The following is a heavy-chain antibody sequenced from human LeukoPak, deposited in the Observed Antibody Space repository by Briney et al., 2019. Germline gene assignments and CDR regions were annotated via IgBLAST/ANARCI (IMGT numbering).Heavy chain of an antibody. Sequence: PSETLSLTCTVSGGSIGSYYGSWIRQSPGKGLEWIANIYYTGTPYYNPSLQSRVTISVDMSKNQFSLKLSTVTAADTAVYYCARVKATVTSFDIWGQGTMVTVSS. J-gene: IGHJ3*02. CDR1: GGSIGSYY. CDR3: ARVKATVTSFDI. V-gene: IGHV4-59*01. D-gene: IGHD2/OR15-2a*01. CDR2: IYYTGTP.